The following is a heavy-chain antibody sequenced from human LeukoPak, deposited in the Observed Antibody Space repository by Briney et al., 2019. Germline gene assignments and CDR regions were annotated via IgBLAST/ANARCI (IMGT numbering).Heavy chain of an antibody. CDR2: IYRTGRT. CDR3: ARDIEGHNWFGR. CDR1: GGSISSCSDY. J-gene: IGHJ5*02. D-gene: IGHD3-16*02. Sequence: SETLSLTCTVSGGSISSCSDYWSWIRQPAGRGLEGIGRIYRTGRTNYKASLKSQITTSIDTTSNQFSPNLTSVSDADTAGYDRARDIEGHNWFGRWRQPTLVTVSS. V-gene: IGHV4-61*02.